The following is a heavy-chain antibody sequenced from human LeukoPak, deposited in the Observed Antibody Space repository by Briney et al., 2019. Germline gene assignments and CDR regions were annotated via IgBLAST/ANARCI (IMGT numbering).Heavy chain of an antibody. CDR2: ISYDGSNK. CDR3: ARPLWGTNDVFDI. CDR1: GFTFSSYA. Sequence: PGGSLRLSCAASGFTFSSYAMHWVRQAPGKGLEWVAVISYDGSNKYYADSVKGRFTISRDNSKNTLYLQMNSLRAEDTAVYYCARPLWGTNDVFDIWGQGTMVTVFS. D-gene: IGHD3-16*01. V-gene: IGHV3-30*04. J-gene: IGHJ3*02.